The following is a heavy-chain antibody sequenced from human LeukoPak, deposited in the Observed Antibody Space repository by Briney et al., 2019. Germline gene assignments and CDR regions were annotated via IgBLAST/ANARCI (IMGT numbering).Heavy chain of an antibody. CDR3: ARHSGVGSSSWHSPWGDY. D-gene: IGHD6-13*01. CDR2: IYYSGST. J-gene: IGHJ4*02. CDR1: GGSISSYY. V-gene: IGHV4-59*08. Sequence: SETLSLTCTVSGGSISSYYWSWIRQPPGKGLEWIGYIYYSGSTNYNPSLKSRVTISVDTSKNQFSLKLSSVPAADTAVYYCARHSGVGSSSWHSPWGDYWGQGTLVTVSS.